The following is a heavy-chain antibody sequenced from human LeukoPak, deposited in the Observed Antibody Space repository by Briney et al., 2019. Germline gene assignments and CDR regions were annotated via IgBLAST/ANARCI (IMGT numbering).Heavy chain of an antibody. V-gene: IGHV3-74*01. CDR1: GFAFSSNW. Sequence: QAGGSLRLSCAASGFAFSSNWMHWVRHAPGKGLVWGSHISTDARTITYADSVKGRFTISRDNAKNTLYLQMNSLRAEDTAVYYCARGAEMATNNPGYWGQGTLVTVSS. CDR2: ISTDARTI. D-gene: IGHD5-24*01. CDR3: ARGAEMATNNPGY. J-gene: IGHJ4*02.